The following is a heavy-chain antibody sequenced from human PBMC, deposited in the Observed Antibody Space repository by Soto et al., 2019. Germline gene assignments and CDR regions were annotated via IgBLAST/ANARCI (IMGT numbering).Heavy chain of an antibody. CDR1: GRSMSSNY. V-gene: IGHV4-59*01. Sequence: PSETLSLTXSVSGRSMSSNYWSWIRQSPDKGLEWLGYVFYGGTDYNPSLEGRVSMSVETPKSQFSLKLTSVTAADTAVYYCASYRGAFYFDSWGQGIQVTVSS. CDR2: VFYGGT. D-gene: IGHD4-4*01. J-gene: IGHJ4*02. CDR3: ASYRGAFYFDS.